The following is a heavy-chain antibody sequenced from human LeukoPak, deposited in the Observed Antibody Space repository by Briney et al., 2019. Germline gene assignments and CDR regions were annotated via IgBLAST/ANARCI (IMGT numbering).Heavy chain of an antibody. J-gene: IGHJ4*02. CDR2: IYPGDSDT. CDR1: GYGFTSYW. D-gene: IGHD3-22*01. Sequence: GESLKISCKGSGYGFTSYWIGWVRQMPGKGLEWMGIIYPGDSDTRYSPSFQGQVTISADKSISTAYLQWSSLKASDTAMYYCARYYYDSSGQQTSFDYWGQGTLVTVSS. CDR3: ARYYYDSSGQQTSFDY. V-gene: IGHV5-51*01.